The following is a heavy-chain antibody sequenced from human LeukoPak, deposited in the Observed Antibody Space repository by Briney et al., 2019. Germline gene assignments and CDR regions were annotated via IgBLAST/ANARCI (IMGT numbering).Heavy chain of an antibody. J-gene: IGHJ4*02. CDR3: TTDLAYCGGDCYLFDY. Sequence: GGSLRLSCAASGFTFSSYAMSWVRQAPGKGLEWVSAISGSGGSTYYADSVKGRFTISRDNSKNTLYLQMNSLKTEDTAVYYCTTDLAYCGGDCYLFDYWGQGTLVTVSS. CDR1: GFTFSSYA. D-gene: IGHD2-21*02. V-gene: IGHV3-23*01. CDR2: ISGSGGST.